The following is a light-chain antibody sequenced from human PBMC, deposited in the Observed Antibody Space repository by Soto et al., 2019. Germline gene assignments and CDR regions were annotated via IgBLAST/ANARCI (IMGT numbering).Light chain of an antibody. Sequence: QSVLTQPPSVSGAPGQRVTISCTGTSSNIGAGQDVHWYRQLPGAAPKFLISDSNNRASGVPDRFSVSKSGASASLAITGLWAEDEGDYFCQSYGTSLSGLYVFGAGTKVTVL. J-gene: IGLJ1*01. V-gene: IGLV1-40*01. CDR2: DSN. CDR3: QSYGTSLSGLYV. CDR1: SSNIGAGQD.